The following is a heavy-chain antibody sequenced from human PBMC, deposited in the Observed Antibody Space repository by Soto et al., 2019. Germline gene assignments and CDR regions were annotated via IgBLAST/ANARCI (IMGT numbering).Heavy chain of an antibody. Sequence: ASVKVSFKASGYTFTDYGISWVRQAPGQGLEWMGWISAYNDNTKYAPKVQGRATMTTDTSTNTVYMELRSLRSDDTAVYYCGREYCDSSACYGPDYWGQGTLVTVSS. CDR2: ISAYNDNT. D-gene: IGHD3-22*01. CDR3: GREYCDSSACYGPDY. J-gene: IGHJ4*01. V-gene: IGHV1-18*01. CDR1: GYTFTDYG.